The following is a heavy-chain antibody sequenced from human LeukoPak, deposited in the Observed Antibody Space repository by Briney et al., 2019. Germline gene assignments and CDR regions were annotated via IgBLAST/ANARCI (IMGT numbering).Heavy chain of an antibody. D-gene: IGHD6-13*01. CDR3: ARHGGSSGWYHFDY. J-gene: IGHJ4*02. CDR2: IYYSGST. V-gene: IGHV4-39*01. Sequence: SGTLSLTCTVSGGSVSSSSFYWGWIRQPPGKGLEWIGSIYYSGSTYYNPSLKSRVTISVDTSKNQFSLKLSSVTAADTALYYCARHGGSSGWYHFDYWGQGTLVTVSS. CDR1: GGSVSSSSFY.